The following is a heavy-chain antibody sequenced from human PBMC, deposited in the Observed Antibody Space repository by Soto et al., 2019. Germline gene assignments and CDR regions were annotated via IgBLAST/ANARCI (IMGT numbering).Heavy chain of an antibody. CDR3: ASGAGYSSSWYVFYY. D-gene: IGHD6-13*01. V-gene: IGHV4-34*01. CDR2: INHSGST. CDR1: GGSFSGYY. Sequence: SETLSLTCSVYGGSFSGYYWSWIRQPPGKGLEWIGEINHSGSTNYNPSLKSRVTISVDTSKNQFSLKLSSVTAADTAVYYCASGAGYSSSWYVFYYWGQGTLVTVSS. J-gene: IGHJ4*02.